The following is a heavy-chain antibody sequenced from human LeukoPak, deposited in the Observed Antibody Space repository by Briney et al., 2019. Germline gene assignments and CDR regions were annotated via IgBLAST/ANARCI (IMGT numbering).Heavy chain of an antibody. D-gene: IGHD3-22*01. Sequence: ASVKVSCKASGYTFTGYYMHWVRQAPVQGLEWMARINPNSGGTKYAEKFQGRVTMTRDTSINTAYMDLSRLRSDDTAVYYCARGRNSVYYFNVVAPSYFDYWGQGTLVTVSS. CDR3: ARGRNSVYYFNVVAPSYFDY. V-gene: IGHV1-2*06. CDR1: GYTFTGYY. CDR2: INPNSGGT. J-gene: IGHJ4*02.